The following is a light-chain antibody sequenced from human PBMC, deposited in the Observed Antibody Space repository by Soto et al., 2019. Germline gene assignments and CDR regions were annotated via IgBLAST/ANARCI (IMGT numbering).Light chain of an antibody. CDR2: DTS. CDR3: QQYDRAPPIT. V-gene: IGKV3-20*01. Sequence: EIVLTQSPGTLSLSPGERATLSCRASESVSRGYLAWYQQKPGQAPRLLIYDTSSRASGIPHSFSASGSGTDFTLTISRLEREDFAVYYCQQYDRAPPITFGQGTRLEI. J-gene: IGKJ5*01. CDR1: ESVSRGY.